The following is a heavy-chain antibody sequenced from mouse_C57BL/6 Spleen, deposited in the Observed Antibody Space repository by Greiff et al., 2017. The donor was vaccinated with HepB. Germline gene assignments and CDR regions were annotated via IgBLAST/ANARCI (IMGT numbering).Heavy chain of an antibody. Sequence: VQLQQSGAELVRPGASVKLSCTASGFNIKDDYMHWVKQRPEQGLEWIGWIDPENGDTEYASKFQGKATITADTSSNTAYLQLSSLTSVDTAVYYCTTGQATGFDYWGQGTTLTVSS. CDR2: IDPENGDT. J-gene: IGHJ2*01. CDR1: GFNIKDDY. D-gene: IGHD3-2*02. CDR3: TTGQATGFDY. V-gene: IGHV14-4*01.